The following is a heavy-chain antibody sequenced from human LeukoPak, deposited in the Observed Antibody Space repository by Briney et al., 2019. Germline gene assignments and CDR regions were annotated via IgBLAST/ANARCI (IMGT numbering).Heavy chain of an antibody. Sequence: GASVKVSCKASGGTFSSYAISWVRQAPGQGLEWMGGIIPIFGTANYAQKFQGRVTITADESTSTAYMELSSLRSEDTAVYYCARGGDCSSTSCYLGLGDGYYFDYWGQGTLVTVSS. D-gene: IGHD2-2*01. CDR1: GGTFSSYA. J-gene: IGHJ4*02. CDR3: ARGGDCSSTSCYLGLGDGYYFDY. CDR2: IIPIFGTA. V-gene: IGHV1-69*13.